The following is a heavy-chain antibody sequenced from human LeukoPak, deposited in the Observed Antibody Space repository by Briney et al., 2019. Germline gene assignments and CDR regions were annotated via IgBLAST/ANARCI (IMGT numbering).Heavy chain of an antibody. J-gene: IGHJ4*02. V-gene: IGHV1-8*03. CDR1: GYTFTSYA. Sequence: ASVKVSCKASGYTFTSYAMHWVRQAPGQRLEWMGWMNPNSGNTGYAQKFQGRVTITRNTSISTAYMELSSLRSEDTAVYYCAREGADRGFDYWGQGTLVTVSS. CDR2: MNPNSGNT. CDR3: AREGADRGFDY.